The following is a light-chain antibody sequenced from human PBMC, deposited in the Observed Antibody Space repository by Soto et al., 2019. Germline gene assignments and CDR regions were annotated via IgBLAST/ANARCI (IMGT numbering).Light chain of an antibody. V-gene: IGKV3-15*01. Sequence: EIVMTQSQANLSVSPGERATLSCRASQSVSSNLAWHQQKPGQGPRLLIYGASTRATGIPARFSGSGSGTEFTLTISSLQSEDFAVYYCQQYNKWPPYTFGQGTKVEIK. CDR1: QSVSSN. CDR2: GAS. J-gene: IGKJ2*01. CDR3: QQYNKWPPYT.